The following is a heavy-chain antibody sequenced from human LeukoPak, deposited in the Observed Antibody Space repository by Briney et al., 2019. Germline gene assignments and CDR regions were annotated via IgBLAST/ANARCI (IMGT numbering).Heavy chain of an antibody. D-gene: IGHD6-13*01. J-gene: IGHJ6*02. CDR1: GGSISSSSYY. V-gene: IGHV4-39*07. CDR2: IYYSGST. CDR3: ARVGAAADYYYYGMDV. Sequence: KASETLSLTCTVSGGSISSSSYYWGWIRQPPGKGLEWIGSIYYSGSTYYNPSLKSRVTISVDTSKNQFSLKLSSVTAADTAVYCCARVGAAADYYYYGMDVWGQGTTVTVSS.